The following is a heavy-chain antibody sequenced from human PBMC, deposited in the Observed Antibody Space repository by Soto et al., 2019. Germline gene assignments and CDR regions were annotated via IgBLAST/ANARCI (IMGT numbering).Heavy chain of an antibody. J-gene: IGHJ4*02. CDR1: GGSITGSSFY. Sequence: SETLSLTCTVSGGSITGSSFYWGWIRQPPGKGLEWIGNINYGGSTYYDASLKSRVTISIDTSKNQFSLKLSSVTATDTAVYYCASQHYYDSSGYYVVYWGQGTLVTVSS. D-gene: IGHD3-22*01. V-gene: IGHV4-39*01. CDR2: INYGGST. CDR3: ASQHYYDSSGYYVVY.